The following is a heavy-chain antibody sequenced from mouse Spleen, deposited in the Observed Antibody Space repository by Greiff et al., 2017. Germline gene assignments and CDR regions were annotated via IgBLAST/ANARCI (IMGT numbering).Heavy chain of an antibody. J-gene: IGHJ4*01. V-gene: IGHV5-6-4*01. CDR2: ISSGGSYT. Sequence: EVNLVESGGGLVKPGGSLKLSCAASGFTFSSYTMSWVRQTPEKRLEWVATISSGGSYTYYPDSVKGRFTISRDNAKNTLYLQMSSLKSEDTAMYYCTRAGYGNYAPMDYWGQGTSVTVSS. D-gene: IGHD2-10*02. CDR1: GFTFSSYT. CDR3: TRAGYGNYAPMDY.